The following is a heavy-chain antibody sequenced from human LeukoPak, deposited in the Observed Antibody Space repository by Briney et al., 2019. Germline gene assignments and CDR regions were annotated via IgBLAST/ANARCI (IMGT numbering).Heavy chain of an antibody. J-gene: IGHJ3*02. V-gene: IGHV1-2*02. CDR2: INPNSGGT. CDR3: ARDPLEWLVLPKAFDI. D-gene: IGHD3-3*01. Sequence: ASVKVSCKASGYTFTGYYMHWVRQAPGQGLGWMGWINPNSGGTNYAQKFQGRVTMTRDTSISTAYMELSRLRSDDTAVYYCARDPLEWLVLPKAFDIWGQGTMVTVSS. CDR1: GYTFTGYY.